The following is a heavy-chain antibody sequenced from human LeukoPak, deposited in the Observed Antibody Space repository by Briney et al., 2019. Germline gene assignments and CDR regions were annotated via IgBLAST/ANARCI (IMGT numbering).Heavy chain of an antibody. CDR3: TRVVTSGSYTLDN. D-gene: IGHD3-3*01. CDR1: GSSITTAFY. V-gene: IGHV4-38-2*02. CDR2: IYHSGST. Sequence: KSSETLSLTCTVSGSSITTAFYWGWIRQPPGKGLEWIGSIYHSGSTSYNPSLKSRVTISVHTSKNQFSLKLSSVTAAGTAVYYCTRVVTSGSYTLDNWGHGTLVTVSS. J-gene: IGHJ4*01.